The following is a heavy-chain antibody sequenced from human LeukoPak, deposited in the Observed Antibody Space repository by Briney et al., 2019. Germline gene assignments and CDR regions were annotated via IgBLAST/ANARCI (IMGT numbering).Heavy chain of an antibody. Sequence: GGSLRLSCAASGFTFSNYWMSWVRQAPGKGLEWVANIRQDGSEKYYVDSMRGRFTISRDNSKNTLYLQMNSLRAEDTAVYYCAKDLRVYRWFVTVDAFDIWGQGTMVTVSS. V-gene: IGHV3-7*03. CDR2: IRQDGSEK. J-gene: IGHJ3*02. D-gene: IGHD2-21*02. CDR1: GFTFSNYW. CDR3: AKDLRVYRWFVTVDAFDI.